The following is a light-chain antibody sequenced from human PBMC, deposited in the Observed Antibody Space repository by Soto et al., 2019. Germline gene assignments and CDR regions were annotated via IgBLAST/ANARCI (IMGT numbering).Light chain of an antibody. CDR2: SNN. CDR1: SSNIGSNA. J-gene: IGLJ1*01. CDR3: AAWDDSLNGYV. V-gene: IGLV1-44*01. Sequence: QSVLTQPPSASGTPGQRVTISCSGSSSNIGSNAVNWFQQLPGTAPQLLIYSNNQRPSGVPDRFSGSKSGTSASLAISALQSEDEADYYCAAWDDSLNGYVFXTGTKVTVL.